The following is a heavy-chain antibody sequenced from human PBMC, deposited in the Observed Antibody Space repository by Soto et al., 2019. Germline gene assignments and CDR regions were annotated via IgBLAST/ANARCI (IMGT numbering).Heavy chain of an antibody. D-gene: IGHD1-26*01. J-gene: IGHJ4*02. CDR2: ISYDGSNK. Sequence: GGSLRLSCAASGFTFSSYGMHWVRQAPGKGLEWVAVISYDGSNKYYADSVKGRFTISRDNSTNTLYLQMNSLRAEDTAVYYCAKASADLIYRYSGSYNPPYFDYWGQGTLVTVSS. V-gene: IGHV3-30*18. CDR3: AKASADLIYRYSGSYNPPYFDY. CDR1: GFTFSSYG.